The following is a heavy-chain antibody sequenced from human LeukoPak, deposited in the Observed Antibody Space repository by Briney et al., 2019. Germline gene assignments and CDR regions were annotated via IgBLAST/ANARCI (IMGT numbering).Heavy chain of an antibody. CDR2: INHSGGT. CDR3: ARGGGRRIAVAGIIPLRWGAFDI. J-gene: IGHJ3*02. V-gene: IGHV4-34*01. CDR1: SGSFSAYF. D-gene: IGHD6-19*01. Sequence: SETLSLTCAVYSGSFSAYFWSWICQPPGKGLEWIGGINHSGGTKYNPSLNGRLTISVVTSKNRVSLKLSSVTAADTAVYYCARGGGRRIAVAGIIPLRWGAFDIWGQGTMVTVSS.